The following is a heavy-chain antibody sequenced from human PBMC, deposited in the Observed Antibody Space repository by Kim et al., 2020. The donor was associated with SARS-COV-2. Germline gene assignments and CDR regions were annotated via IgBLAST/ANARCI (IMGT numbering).Heavy chain of an antibody. CDR3: VRGQQWLIKN. CDR1: GFTFDDYA. D-gene: IGHD6-19*01. Sequence: GGSLRLSCAASGFTFDDYAIQWVRQVPGKGLEWVSLISRDGGEIKYADSVKGRFTISRDNSKQSVYLQMNSLRSEDTALYYCVRGQQWLIKNWGQGTQVTVS. CDR2: ISRDGGEI. J-gene: IGHJ4*02. V-gene: IGHV3-43*02.